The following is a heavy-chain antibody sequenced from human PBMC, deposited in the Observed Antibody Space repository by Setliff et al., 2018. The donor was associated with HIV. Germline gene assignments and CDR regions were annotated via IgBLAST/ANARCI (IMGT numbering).Heavy chain of an antibody. D-gene: IGHD3-22*01. CDR2: INHSGST. CDR3: ARRARDSSGYYYSYRHYYYYMDV. CDR1: GGSFSGYY. J-gene: IGHJ6*03. Sequence: PSETLSLTCAVYGGSFSGYYWSWIRQPPGKGLEWIGEINHSGSTNYNPSLQSRVTISVDTSKNQFSLKLSSVTAADTAVYYCARRARDSSGYYYSYRHYYYYMDVWGKGTTVTVSS. V-gene: IGHV4-34*01.